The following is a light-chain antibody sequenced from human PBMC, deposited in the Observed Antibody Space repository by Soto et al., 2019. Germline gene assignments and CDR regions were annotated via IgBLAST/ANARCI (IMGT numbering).Light chain of an antibody. CDR2: WAS. CDR3: QQYESTPPT. CDR1: QSVLYSSNNKNY. J-gene: IGKJ2*01. Sequence: DIVMTQSPDSLAVSLGERATINCKSSQSVLYSSNNKNYLAWYQQRPGQPPKLLIYWASTRESGVPDRFSGSGSGTDFTRTITSLQADDVAVYYCQQYESTPPTFGQGTKLEIK. V-gene: IGKV4-1*01.